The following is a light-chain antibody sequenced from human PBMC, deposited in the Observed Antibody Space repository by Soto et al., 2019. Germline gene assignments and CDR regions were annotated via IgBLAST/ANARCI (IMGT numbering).Light chain of an antibody. J-gene: IGKJ5*01. CDR2: AAS. CDR1: QTISSW. Sequence: DIQMTQSPSTLSGSVGDRVTITCRASQTISSWLAWYQQKPGKAPKLLIYAASSLQSGVPSRFSGSGSGTDFTLTISSLQPEDFATYYCQQSYSTPGTLGQGTRLEIK. V-gene: IGKV1-39*01. CDR3: QQSYSTPGT.